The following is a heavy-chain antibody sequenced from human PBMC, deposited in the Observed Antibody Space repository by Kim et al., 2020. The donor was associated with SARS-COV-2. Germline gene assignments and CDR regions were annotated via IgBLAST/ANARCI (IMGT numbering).Heavy chain of an antibody. CDR3: ARDGSDAGHPGCVDS. V-gene: IGHV1-3*01. Sequence: QSFQGRIVFTWDTSASTAYMQLSSLRAEDTAVYYCARDGSDAGHPGCVDSWGQGTLVTVSS. J-gene: IGHJ5*01. D-gene: IGHD2-2*01.